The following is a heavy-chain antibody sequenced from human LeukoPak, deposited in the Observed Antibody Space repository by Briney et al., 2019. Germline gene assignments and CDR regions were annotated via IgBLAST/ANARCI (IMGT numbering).Heavy chain of an antibody. CDR3: ARSVSAYAGRGWFDP. D-gene: IGHD5-12*01. CDR1: GGSFSDYS. J-gene: IGHJ5*02. V-gene: IGHV4-34*01. Sequence: SETLSLTCAVYGGSFSDYSWSWIRQPPGKGLEWIGEINHSGSTNYNPSLKSRVTISVDTSKNQFSLKLSSVTAADTAVFYCARSVSAYAGRGWFDPWGQGTLVTVSS. CDR2: INHSGST.